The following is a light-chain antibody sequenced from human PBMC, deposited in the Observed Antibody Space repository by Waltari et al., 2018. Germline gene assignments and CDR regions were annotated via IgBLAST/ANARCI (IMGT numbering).Light chain of an antibody. CDR2: DAS. Sequence: DIQMTQSPSSLSASVGDRLTIPCRASQSISTFLNWYQQRPGKAPILLISDASILQSGVPSRFSGSVSGTDFTLTISSLQPEDFSTYYCQQSSTNPPTFGGGTKVEIK. CDR1: QSISTF. CDR3: QQSSTNPPT. J-gene: IGKJ4*01. V-gene: IGKV1-39*01.